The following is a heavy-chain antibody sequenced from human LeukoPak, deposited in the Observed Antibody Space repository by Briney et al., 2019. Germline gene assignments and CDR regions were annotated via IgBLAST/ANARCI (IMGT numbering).Heavy chain of an antibody. CDR3: ARDAFIVGATHFDY. Sequence: GGSLRLSCAASGFTFSSYSMNWVRQAPGKGLEWVSSISSSSSYIYYADSVKGRFTISRDNAKNSLYLQMNSLRAEDTAVYYCARDAFIVGATHFDYWGQGTLVTVSS. J-gene: IGHJ4*02. D-gene: IGHD1-26*01. CDR2: ISSSSSYI. V-gene: IGHV3-21*01. CDR1: GFTFSSYS.